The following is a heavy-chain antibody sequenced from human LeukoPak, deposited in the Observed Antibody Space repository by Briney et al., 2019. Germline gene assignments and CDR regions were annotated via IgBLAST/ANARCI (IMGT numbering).Heavy chain of an antibody. Sequence: ASVKVSCKASGYTFTSYGISWVRQAPGQGLEWMGWISAHNGNTNYAQKLQGRVTMTTDTSTSTAYMELRSLRSDDTAVYYCARDAGPFYAEYFQHWGQGTLVTVSS. CDR3: ARDAGPFYAEYFQH. J-gene: IGHJ1*01. CDR1: GYTFTSYG. V-gene: IGHV1-18*01. D-gene: IGHD2/OR15-2a*01. CDR2: ISAHNGNT.